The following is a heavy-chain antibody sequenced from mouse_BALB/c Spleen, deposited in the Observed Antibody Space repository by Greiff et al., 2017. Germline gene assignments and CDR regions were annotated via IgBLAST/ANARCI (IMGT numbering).Heavy chain of an antibody. CDR3: ARDGYDDYYAMDY. CDR1: GFTFSSYT. J-gene: IGHJ4*01. D-gene: IGHD2-2*01. V-gene: IGHV5-12-2*01. Sequence: EVQGVESGGGLVQPGGSLKLSCAASGFTFSSYTMSWVRQTPEKRLEWVAYISNGGGSTYYPDTVKGRFTISRDNAKNTLYLQMSSLKSEDTAMYYCARDGYDDYYAMDYWGQGTSVTVSS. CDR2: ISNGGGST.